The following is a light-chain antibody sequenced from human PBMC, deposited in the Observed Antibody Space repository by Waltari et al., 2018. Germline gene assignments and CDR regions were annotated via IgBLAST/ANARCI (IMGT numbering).Light chain of an antibody. CDR3: QQYYSNPWT. J-gene: IGKJ1*01. CDR1: QGINTN. V-gene: IGKV3-15*01. CDR2: GAS. Sequence: IVMTQSPATLSVSPGEGATLPCRASQGINTNLAWYQQKPGQPPRLPIFGASTRATGIPDRFSGSGSGTEFTLTISSLQSEDAAVYYCQQYYSNPWTFGQGTKVQI.